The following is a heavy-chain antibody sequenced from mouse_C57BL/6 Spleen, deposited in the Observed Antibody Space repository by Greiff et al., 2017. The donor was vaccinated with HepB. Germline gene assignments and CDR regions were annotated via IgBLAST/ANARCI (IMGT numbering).Heavy chain of an antibody. CDR2: ISNGGGST. D-gene: IGHD2-2*01. V-gene: IGHV5-12*01. CDR3: ARRSYGYDGYFDV. Sequence: EVQLVESGGGLVQPGGSLKLSCAASGFNFSDYYMYWVRQTPEKRLEWVAYISNGGGSTYYPDTVKGRFTISRDKAKNTLYLQMSRLKSEDTAMYYCARRSYGYDGYFDVWGTGTTVTVSS. J-gene: IGHJ1*03. CDR1: GFNFSDYY.